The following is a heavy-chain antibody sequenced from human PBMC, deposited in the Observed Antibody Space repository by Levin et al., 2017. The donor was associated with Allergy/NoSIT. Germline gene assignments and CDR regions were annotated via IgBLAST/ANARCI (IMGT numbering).Heavy chain of an antibody. Sequence: SETLSLTCTVSGGSISSSSYYWGWIRQPPGKGLEWIGSIYYSGSTYYNPSLKSRVTISVDTSKNQFSLKLSSVTAADTAVYYCARHGGSGVRWGQGTLVTVSS. D-gene: IGHD3-10*01. CDR2: IYYSGST. CDR3: ARHGGSGVR. V-gene: IGHV4-39*01. J-gene: IGHJ4*02. CDR1: GGSISSSSYY.